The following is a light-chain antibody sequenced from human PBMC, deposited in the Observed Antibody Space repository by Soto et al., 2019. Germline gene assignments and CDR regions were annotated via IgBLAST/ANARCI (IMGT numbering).Light chain of an antibody. V-gene: IGKV3-11*01. CDR2: DAS. CDR1: QSVGSS. J-gene: IGKJ3*01. CDR3: QQRSNWPPEVT. Sequence: PGERATLSCRASQSVGSSLAWYQQKPGQAPRLLIYDASNRATGIPARFSGSGSGTDFTLTISSLEPEDVAVYYCQQRSNWPPEVTFGPGTKVDIK.